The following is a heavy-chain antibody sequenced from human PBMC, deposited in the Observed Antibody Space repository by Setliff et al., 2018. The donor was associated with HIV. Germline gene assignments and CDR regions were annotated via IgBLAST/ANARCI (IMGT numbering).Heavy chain of an antibody. CDR2: IYHSGST. CDR3: ARDIQAAGTGWFDP. D-gene: IGHD6-13*01. CDR1: GGSISSSSYY. J-gene: IGHJ5*02. Sequence: SETLSLTCTVSGGSISSSSYYWVWIRQPPGKGLEWIGSIYHSGSTYYNPSLKSRVTISLDTSKNQFSLKLSSVTAADTAVYYCARDIQAAGTGWFDPWGQGTLVTVSS. V-gene: IGHV4-39*07.